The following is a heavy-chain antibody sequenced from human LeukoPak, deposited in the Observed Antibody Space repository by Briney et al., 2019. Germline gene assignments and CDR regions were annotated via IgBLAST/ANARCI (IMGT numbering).Heavy chain of an antibody. V-gene: IGHV4-4*07. CDR1: GGSISTYY. D-gene: IGHD6-19*01. J-gene: IGHJ4*02. CDR2: MYTSGST. CDR3: ARDSTNGWDY. Sequence: SETLSLTCTVSGGSISTYYWSWIRQPAGKGLEWIGRMYTSGSTNYNPSLKSRVTMSVDTSKNQFSLKLSSETAADTAVYYCARDSTNGWDYWGQGTLVTDSS.